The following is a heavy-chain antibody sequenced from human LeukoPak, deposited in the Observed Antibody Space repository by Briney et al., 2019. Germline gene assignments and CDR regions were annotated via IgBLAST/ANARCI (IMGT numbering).Heavy chain of an antibody. V-gene: IGHV3-33*01. Sequence: PGGSLRLSCAASGFSFSSHGMHWIRQAPGKGLEWVAVIWYDGSNKYYADSVMGRFTISRDNSKNTVYLQMNSLRAEDTAVYYCARDRSSRWLDTWGQGTLVTVSS. J-gene: IGHJ5*02. CDR1: GFSFSSHG. CDR2: IWYDGSNK. D-gene: IGHD6-13*01. CDR3: ARDRSSRWLDT.